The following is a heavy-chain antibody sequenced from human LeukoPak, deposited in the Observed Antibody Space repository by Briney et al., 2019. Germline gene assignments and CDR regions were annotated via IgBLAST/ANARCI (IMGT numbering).Heavy chain of an antibody. J-gene: IGHJ4*02. D-gene: IGHD1-26*01. CDR1: GFTFDDYA. CDR3: AKVGGATKGYFDY. CDR2: ISWNSGSI. Sequence: PGGSLRLSCAASGFTFDDYAMHWVRQAPGKGLEWVSGISWNSGSIGYADSVKGRFTISRDNAKNSLYLQMNSLRAEDTALYYCAKVGGATKGYFDYWGQGTLVTVSS. V-gene: IGHV3-9*01.